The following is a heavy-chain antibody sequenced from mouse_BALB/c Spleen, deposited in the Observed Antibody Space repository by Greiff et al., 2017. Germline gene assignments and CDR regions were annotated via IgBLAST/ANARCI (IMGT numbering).Heavy chain of an antibody. J-gene: IGHJ4*01. V-gene: IGHV3-8*02. Sequence: VQLKQSGPSLVKPSQTLSLTCSVTGDSITSGYWNWIRKFPGNKLEYMGYISYSGSTYYNPSLKSRISITRDTSKNQYYLQLNSVTTEDTATYYCARFPDGNYYAMDYWGQGTSVTVSS. CDR2: ISYSGST. CDR3: ARFPDGNYYAMDY. CDR1: GDSITSGY. D-gene: IGHD2-3*01.